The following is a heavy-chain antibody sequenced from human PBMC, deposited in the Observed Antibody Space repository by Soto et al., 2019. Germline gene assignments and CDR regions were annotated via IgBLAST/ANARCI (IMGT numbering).Heavy chain of an antibody. CDR3: ARGVSHCISTSCPDY. Sequence: QVQLQESGPGLVKPSQTLSLTCTVSGGSISSGDYYWSWIRQPPGKGLEWIGYIYYSGSTYYNPSLKSRVNISVDTSKNQFSLKLSSVTAADTAVYYCARGVSHCISTSCPDYWGQGTLVTVSS. J-gene: IGHJ4*02. V-gene: IGHV4-30-4*01. D-gene: IGHD2-2*01. CDR2: IYYSGST. CDR1: GGSISSGDYY.